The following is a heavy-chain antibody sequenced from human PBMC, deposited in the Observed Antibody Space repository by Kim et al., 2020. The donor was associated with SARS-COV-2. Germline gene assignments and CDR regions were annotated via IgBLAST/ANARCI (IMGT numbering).Heavy chain of an antibody. J-gene: IGHJ6*02. Sequence: RFTISRDNAKNSLYLQMNSLRAEDTAVYYCARVTRGSSGYYDYYYYGMDVWGQGTTVTVSS. D-gene: IGHD3-22*01. V-gene: IGHV3-11*06. CDR3: ARVTRGSSGYYDYYYYGMDV.